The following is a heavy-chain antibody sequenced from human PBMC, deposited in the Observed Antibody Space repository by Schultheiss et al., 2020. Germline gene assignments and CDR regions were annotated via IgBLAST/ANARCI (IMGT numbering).Heavy chain of an antibody. Sequence: QTLSLTCTFSGFSLSTSGMRVSWIRQSPGKALEWLARIDWDNDKFYSTSLKTRLTISKDTSKNRVVLTMTNMDPVDTATYYCARIPNMVRGVIGGMDVWGQGTTVTVSS. V-gene: IGHV2-70*04. CDR3: ARIPNMVRGVIGGMDV. CDR1: GFSLSTSGMR. J-gene: IGHJ6*02. D-gene: IGHD3-10*01. CDR2: IDWDNDK.